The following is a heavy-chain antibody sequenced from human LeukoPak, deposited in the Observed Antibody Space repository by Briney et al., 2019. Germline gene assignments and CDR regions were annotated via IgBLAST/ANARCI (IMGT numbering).Heavy chain of an antibody. CDR2: ISGSGNTI. CDR3: ARGVPTAAGTFDY. J-gene: IGHJ4*02. CDR1: GFTFSSYN. V-gene: IGHV3-48*02. Sequence: GGSLRLSCAASGFTFSSYNMNSVRQAPGKGLEWLSYISGSGNTIYYADSVKGRFTISRDNGDNSLYLQMNSLRDKDTAVYYCARGVPTAAGTFDYWGQGALIIVSS. D-gene: IGHD6-25*01.